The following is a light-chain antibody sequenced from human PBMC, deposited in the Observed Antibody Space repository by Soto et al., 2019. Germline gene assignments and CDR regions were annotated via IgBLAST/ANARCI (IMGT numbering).Light chain of an antibody. CDR1: QDIRSW. CDR2: AAS. J-gene: IGKJ2*01. V-gene: IGKV1-12*01. Sequence: DVQMTQSPSSVSASVGDRVTITCRASQDIRSWLTWYQQKPGQAPKLLIYAASPLQNGVPSRFSGSVSEPACTLTISRLQPEDFATYYCQQANGFPHTFGQGTRLDIK. CDR3: QQANGFPHT.